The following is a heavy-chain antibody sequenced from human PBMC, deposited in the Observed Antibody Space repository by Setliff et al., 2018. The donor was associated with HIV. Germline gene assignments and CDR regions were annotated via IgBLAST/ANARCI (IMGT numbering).Heavy chain of an antibody. Sequence: PGESLKISCKGSGYSFTTYWIGWVRQMPGKGLEWMGMIYPGDSDTRYSPSFQGQVTISADKSISTAYLQWSSLKASDTAMYYCARLLMPRGFGYGSYYYYGMDVWGQGTAVTVSS. D-gene: IGHD5-18*01. V-gene: IGHV5-51*01. J-gene: IGHJ6*02. CDR3: ARLLMPRGFGYGSYYYYGMDV. CDR2: IYPGDSDT. CDR1: GYSFTTYW.